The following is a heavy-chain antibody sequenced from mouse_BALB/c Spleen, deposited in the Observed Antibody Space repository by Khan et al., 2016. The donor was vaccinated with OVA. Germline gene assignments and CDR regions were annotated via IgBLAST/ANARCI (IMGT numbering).Heavy chain of an antibody. CDR3: ARAYGSSFWFAY. CDR2: INPYNDGT. D-gene: IGHD1-1*01. V-gene: IGHV1S136*01. J-gene: IGHJ3*01. Sequence: MQLEESGPELVKPGASVKMSCKATGYTFTNYIIHWVKQKPGQGLEWIGYINPYNDGTKYNEKFKGKATLTSDKSSSTAYMELSGLTSEDSAVYYCARAYGSSFWFAYWGQGTLVTVSA. CDR1: GYTFTNYI.